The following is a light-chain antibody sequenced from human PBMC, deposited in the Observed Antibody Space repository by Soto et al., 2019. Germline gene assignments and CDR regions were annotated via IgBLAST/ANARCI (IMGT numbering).Light chain of an antibody. CDR1: SSDVGGYNY. V-gene: IGLV2-14*01. CDR3: SSYTSSSTLV. J-gene: IGLJ1*01. CDR2: DVS. Sequence: QSALTQPASVSGSHGHSITISCTGTSSDVGGYNYVSWYQQHPGKAPKLMIYDVSNRPSGVSNRFSGSKSGNTASLTISGLQAEDEADYYCSSYTSSSTLVFGTGTKVTVL.